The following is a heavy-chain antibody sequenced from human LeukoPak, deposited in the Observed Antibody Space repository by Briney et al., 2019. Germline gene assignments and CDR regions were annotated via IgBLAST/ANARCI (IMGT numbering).Heavy chain of an antibody. CDR3: AKVTMIVVVEHYYFDY. V-gene: IGHV3-23*01. D-gene: IGHD3-22*01. CDR1: GFTFSSYG. CDR2: ISGSGGST. J-gene: IGHJ4*02. Sequence: GGSLRLSCAASGFTFSSYGMSWVRQPPGKGLEWVSAISGSGGSTYYADSVKGRFTISRDNSKNTLYLQMNSLRAEDTAVYYCAKVTMIVVVEHYYFDYWGQGTLVTVSS.